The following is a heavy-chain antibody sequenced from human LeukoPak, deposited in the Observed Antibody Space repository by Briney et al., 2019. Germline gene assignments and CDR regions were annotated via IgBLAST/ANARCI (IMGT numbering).Heavy chain of an antibody. CDR2: ISWNSRSI. J-gene: IGHJ4*02. CDR1: GFNYDYA. D-gene: IGHD5-18*01. V-gene: IGHV3-9*01. CDR3: ARGSDTAMVLFYYFDY. Sequence: PGGSLRLSCGVSGFNYDYAMHWVRQAPGKGLEWVSGISWNSRSIGYADSVKGRFTISRDNAKSSLYLQMNSLRAEDTAVYYCARGSDTAMVLFYYFDYWGQGTLVTVSS.